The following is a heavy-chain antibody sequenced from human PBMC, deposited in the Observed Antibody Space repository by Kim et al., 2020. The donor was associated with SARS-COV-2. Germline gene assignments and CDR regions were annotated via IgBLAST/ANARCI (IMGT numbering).Heavy chain of an antibody. CDR2: IWYDGSNK. Sequence: GGSLRLSCAASGFTFSSYGMHWVRQAPGKGLEWVAVIWYDGSNKYYADSVKGRFTISRDNSKNTLYLQMNSLRAEDTAVYYCAREPSTAMANFDYYYYGMDVWGQGTTVTVSS. J-gene: IGHJ6*02. D-gene: IGHD5-18*01. CDR1: GFTFSSYG. V-gene: IGHV3-33*01. CDR3: AREPSTAMANFDYYYYGMDV.